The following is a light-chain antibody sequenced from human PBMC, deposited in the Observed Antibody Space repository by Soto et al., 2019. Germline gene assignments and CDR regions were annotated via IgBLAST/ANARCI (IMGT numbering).Light chain of an antibody. CDR3: QQYYSYPHT. J-gene: IGKJ1*01. V-gene: IGKV1-8*01. Sequence: AIRMTQSPSSFSASTGDSVTITCRASQGISSYLVWYQQKPGKAPKLLIYAASTLQSGVPSRFSGSGSGTDFTLTISCLQSEDFATYYCQQYYSYPHTCGQGTKVEIK. CDR2: AAS. CDR1: QGISSY.